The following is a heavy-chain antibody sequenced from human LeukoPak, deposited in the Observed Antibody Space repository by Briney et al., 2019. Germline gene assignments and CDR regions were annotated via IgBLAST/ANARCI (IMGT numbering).Heavy chain of an antibody. CDR1: GFTFSDYY. V-gene: IGHV3-11*04. CDR3: AREYYYGSGSSSKT. CDR2: ISSSGSTI. Sequence: GGSLRLSCAASGFTFSDYYTSWIRQAPGKGLEWVSYISSSGSTIYYADSVKGRFTISRDNAKNSLYLQMNSLRAEDTAVYYCAREYYYGSGSSSKTWGQGTLVTVSS. D-gene: IGHD3-10*01. J-gene: IGHJ5*02.